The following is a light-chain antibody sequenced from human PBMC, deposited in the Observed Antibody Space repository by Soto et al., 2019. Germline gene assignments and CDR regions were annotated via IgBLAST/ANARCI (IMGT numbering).Light chain of an antibody. CDR3: QQRSKT. Sequence: EVVLTQFPATLSLSPGEGATLSCRASQSVSDSLAWYQHKPGQPPRLLIYDASKRATGTPARFSGSGSGTDFTLTISSVEPEDSADYYCQQRSKTFGQGTKLGI. J-gene: IGKJ2*01. CDR1: QSVSDS. CDR2: DAS. V-gene: IGKV3-11*01.